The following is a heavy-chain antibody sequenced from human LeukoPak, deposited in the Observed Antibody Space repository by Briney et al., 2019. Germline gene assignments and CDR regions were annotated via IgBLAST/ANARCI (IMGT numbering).Heavy chain of an antibody. CDR1: GYTFTSYD. D-gene: IGHD3-16*02. J-gene: IGHJ6*03. CDR3: ARDSYYDYVWGSYRNPHTGYYYMDV. V-gene: IGHV1-8*03. CDR2: MNPNSGNT. Sequence: GASVKVSCKASGYTFTSYDINWVRQATGQGLEWMGWMNPNSGNTGYAQKFQGRVTITRNTSISTAYMELSSLRSEDTAVYYCARDSYYDYVWGSYRNPHTGYYYMDVWGKGTAVTVSS.